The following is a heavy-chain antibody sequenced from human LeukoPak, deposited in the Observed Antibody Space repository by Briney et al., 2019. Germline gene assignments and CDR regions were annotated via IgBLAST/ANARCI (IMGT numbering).Heavy chain of an antibody. CDR2: ICYSGST. V-gene: IGHV4-59*07. Sequence: SDTLSLTCTVSGDPFRSYYWSWIRQPPGKGLEWSGYICYSGSTNYNPPLKSPVTISVKPSNNQFSLKLIHATAADKAVYYCARGGETHYFDCWGQGTLVTV. J-gene: IGHJ4*02. D-gene: IGHD2-15*01. CDR3: ARGGETHYFDC. CDR1: GDPFRSYY.